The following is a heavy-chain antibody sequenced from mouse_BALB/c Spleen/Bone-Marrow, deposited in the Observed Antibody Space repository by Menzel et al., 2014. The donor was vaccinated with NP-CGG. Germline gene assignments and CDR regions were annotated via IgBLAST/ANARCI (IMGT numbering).Heavy chain of an antibody. J-gene: IGHJ2*01. CDR1: RYTFTSYV. CDR2: MNPFNDGT. CDR3: AREVVATDYFDY. Sequence: VQLKQSGPELVKPGASVKMSCKASRYTFTSYVLHWVRQKPGQGLEWIGFMNPFNDGTKYNEKFKGKATLTSDKSSSTAYMELSSLTSEDSAVYYCAREVVATDYFDYWGHGTTLTVSS. V-gene: IGHV1-14*01. D-gene: IGHD1-1*01.